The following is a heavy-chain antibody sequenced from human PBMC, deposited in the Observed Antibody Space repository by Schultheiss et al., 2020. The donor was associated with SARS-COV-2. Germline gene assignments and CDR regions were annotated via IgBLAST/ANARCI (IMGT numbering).Heavy chain of an antibody. V-gene: IGHV4-59*01. Sequence: SETLSLSCAVYGGSFSGYYWSWIRQPPGKGLEWIGYRSYSGISKYNPSLKSRVTISVDTSKNQFSLKLSSVTAADTAVYYCARVVDNWNYVHYYYGMDVWGQGTTVTVSS. CDR3: ARVVDNWNYVHYYYGMDV. CDR2: RSYSGIS. CDR1: GGSFSGYY. J-gene: IGHJ6*02. D-gene: IGHD1-7*01.